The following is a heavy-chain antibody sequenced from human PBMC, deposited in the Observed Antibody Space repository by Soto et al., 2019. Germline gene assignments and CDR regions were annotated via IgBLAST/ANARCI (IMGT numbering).Heavy chain of an antibody. D-gene: IGHD6-13*01. V-gene: IGHV4-34*01. CDR2: INHSGST. Sequence: SETLSLTCAVYGGSFSGYYWSWIRQPPGKGLEWIGEINHSGSTNYNPSLKSRVTISVDTSKNQFSLNRGSGPAADTAVYYCARALPAAATNNDAFDIWGQGTMVTVSS. J-gene: IGHJ3*02. CDR3: ARALPAAATNNDAFDI. CDR1: GGSFSGYY.